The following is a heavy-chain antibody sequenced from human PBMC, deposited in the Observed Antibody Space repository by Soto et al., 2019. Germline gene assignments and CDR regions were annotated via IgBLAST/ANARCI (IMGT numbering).Heavy chain of an antibody. D-gene: IGHD1-20*01. Sequence: QVQLMQSGAEVRKPGASVKVFCKASGYTFTDYDINWVRQATGQGLEWLGWMTPKSGYTGYAQKSPGRVTLTRATSSRTTYMELSSLTSEDTAMYYCTRNLYNPGDFDNWGQGPLVTVSS. CDR3: TRNLYNPGDFDN. J-gene: IGHJ4*02. V-gene: IGHV1-8*02. CDR1: GYTFTDYD. CDR2: MTPKSGYT.